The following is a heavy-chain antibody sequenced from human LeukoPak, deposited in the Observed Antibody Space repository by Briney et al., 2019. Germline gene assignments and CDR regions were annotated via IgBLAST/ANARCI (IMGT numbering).Heavy chain of an antibody. CDR3: ARVDCGGDCYVDY. J-gene: IGHJ4*02. CDR1: GFTFSSYG. D-gene: IGHD2-21*02. Sequence: GGSLRLSCAAPGFTFSSYGMHWVRQAPGKGLEWVAVIWYDGSNKYYADSVKGRFTISRDNSKNTLYLQMNSLRAEDTAVYYCARVDCGGDCYVDYWGQGTLVTVSS. CDR2: IWYDGSNK. V-gene: IGHV3-33*01.